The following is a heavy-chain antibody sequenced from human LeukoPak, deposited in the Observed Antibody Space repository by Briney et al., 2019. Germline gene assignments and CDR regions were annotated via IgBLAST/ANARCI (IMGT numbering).Heavy chain of an antibody. D-gene: IGHD6-13*01. Sequence: GESLKISCKGSGYSFTNYWIGWVRQMPGKGLKWMGIIFPGDSDTRYSPSFQGQVTISVDKSINTAYLQWSSLKASDTAMYYCARFPTDSSSLFDYWGQGTLVTVSS. CDR2: IFPGDSDT. CDR1: GYSFTNYW. J-gene: IGHJ4*02. CDR3: ARFPTDSSSLFDY. V-gene: IGHV5-51*01.